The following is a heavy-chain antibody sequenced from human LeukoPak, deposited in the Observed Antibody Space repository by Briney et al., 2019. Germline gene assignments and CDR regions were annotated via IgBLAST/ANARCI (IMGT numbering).Heavy chain of an antibody. J-gene: IGHJ1*01. D-gene: IGHD2-15*01. Sequence: PSETLSLTCAVYGGSFSGYYWSWIRQPPGKGLEWIGEINHRGSTNYNPSLKSRVTISVDTSKNQFSLKLSSVTAADTAVYYCARGTLIIARYCSGGSCYSQYFQHWGQGTLVTVSS. CDR2: INHRGST. CDR3: ARGTLIIARYCSGGSCYSQYFQH. CDR1: GGSFSGYY. V-gene: IGHV4-34*01.